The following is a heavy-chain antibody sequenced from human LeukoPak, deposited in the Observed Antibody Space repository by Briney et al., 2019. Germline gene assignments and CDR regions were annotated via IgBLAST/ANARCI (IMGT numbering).Heavy chain of an antibody. CDR1: GFIFSNYW. D-gene: IGHD6-13*01. Sequence: GGSLRLSCAASGFIFSNYWMIWVRQAPGKGLEWVSSISSSSSYIYYADTVKGRFTISRDNAKNSLYLQMNSLRAEDTAVYYCARVRGSSWEFDYWGQGTLVTVSS. CDR3: ARVRGSSWEFDY. V-gene: IGHV3-21*01. J-gene: IGHJ4*02. CDR2: ISSSSSYI.